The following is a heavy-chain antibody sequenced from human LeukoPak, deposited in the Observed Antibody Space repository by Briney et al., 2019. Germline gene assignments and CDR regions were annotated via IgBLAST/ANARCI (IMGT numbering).Heavy chain of an antibody. D-gene: IGHD3-22*01. CDR3: ARYHESTMIVVVGAFDI. Sequence: SETLSLTCTVSGGSISSSSYYWGWIRQPPGKGLEWIGSIYYSGCTYYNPSLKSRVTISVDTSKNQFSLKLSSVTAADTAVYYCARYHESTMIVVVGAFDIWGQGTMVTVSS. CDR1: GGSISSSSYY. J-gene: IGHJ3*02. CDR2: IYYSGCT. V-gene: IGHV4-39*07.